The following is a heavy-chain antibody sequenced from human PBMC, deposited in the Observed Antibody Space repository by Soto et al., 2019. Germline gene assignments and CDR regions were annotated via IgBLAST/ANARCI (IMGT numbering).Heavy chain of an antibody. Sequence: SGPTLVNPTQTLTLTCTFSGFSLSTSGMCVSWIRQPPGKALEWLALIDWHDDKYYSTSLKTRLTISKDTSKNQVVLTMTNMDPVDTATYYCTRSNIVGRPYYFDYWGQGTLVTVSS. V-gene: IGHV2-70*01. CDR3: TRSNIVGRPYYFDY. J-gene: IGHJ4*02. CDR2: IDWHDDK. D-gene: IGHD1-26*01. CDR1: GFSLSTSGMC.